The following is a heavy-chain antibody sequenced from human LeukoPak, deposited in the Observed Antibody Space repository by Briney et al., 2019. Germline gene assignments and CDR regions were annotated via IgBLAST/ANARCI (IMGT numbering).Heavy chain of an antibody. D-gene: IGHD2-21*01. J-gene: IGHJ5*02. CDR1: GYTFTGYY. Sequence: ASGKVSCKASGYTFTGYYMHWVRQAPGQGLEWMGWINPNSGGTNYAQKFQGRVTMTRDTSISTAYMELSGLRSDDTAVYYCAVVGIVAGHPIGFDPWGQGTLVTVSS. CDR3: AVVGIVAGHPIGFDP. V-gene: IGHV1-2*02. CDR2: INPNSGGT.